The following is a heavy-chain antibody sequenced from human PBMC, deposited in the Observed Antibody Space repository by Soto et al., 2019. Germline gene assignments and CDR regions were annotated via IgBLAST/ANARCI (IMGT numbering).Heavy chain of an antibody. CDR2: ISGSGGST. Sequence: PGGSLRLSCAASGFPFSSYALSRARQASGKGLGWLSAISGSGGSTYYADSVKGRFTSSRDNSKNTLYLQMNSLRAEDAAVYYCAGESPHAMVYEIYFDYWGQGTLVTVSS. V-gene: IGHV3-23*01. D-gene: IGHD2-8*01. CDR3: AGESPHAMVYEIYFDY. J-gene: IGHJ4*02. CDR1: GFPFSSYA.